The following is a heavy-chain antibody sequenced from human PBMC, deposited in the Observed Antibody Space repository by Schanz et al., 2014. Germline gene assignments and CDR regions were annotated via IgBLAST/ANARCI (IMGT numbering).Heavy chain of an antibody. CDR1: GFTFSSYG. Sequence: KLVESGGGVVQPGRSLRLSCAASGFTFSSYGMHWVRQVPGKGLEWVAVVCYDGSKKYYADSVKGRFTISRDNSKNALYLQMNSLRAEDTAVYYCARRITGTHHNPYYHGMDVWGQGTTVTVSS. J-gene: IGHJ6*02. V-gene: IGHV3-33*01. CDR2: VCYDGSKK. CDR3: ARRITGTHHNPYYHGMDV. D-gene: IGHD1-20*01.